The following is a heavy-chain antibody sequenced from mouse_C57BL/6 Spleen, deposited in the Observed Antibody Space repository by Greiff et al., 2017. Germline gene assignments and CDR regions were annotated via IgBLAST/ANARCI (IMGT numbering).Heavy chain of an antibody. V-gene: IGHV5-17*01. CDR2: ISSGSSTI. CDR3: ARGTTDYARDY. D-gene: IGHD1-1*01. CDR1: GFTFSDYG. J-gene: IGHJ4*01. Sequence: EVQGVESGGGLVKPGGSLKLSCAASGFTFSDYGMHWVRQAPEKGLEWVAYISSGSSTIYYADAVKGRFTISRDNAKNTLFLQMNSLRSEDTAMYYCARGTTDYARDYWGQGTSVTVSS.